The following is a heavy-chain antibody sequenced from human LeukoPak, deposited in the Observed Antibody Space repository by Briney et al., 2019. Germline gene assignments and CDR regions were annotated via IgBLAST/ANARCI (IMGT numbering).Heavy chain of an antibody. CDR3: ARDVGSRGWFDP. J-gene: IGHJ5*02. V-gene: IGHV4-59*02. CDR1: GGSVSSYY. D-gene: IGHD3-10*01. Sequence: SQTLSLTCTVSGGSVSSYYWTWIRQPPGKGLEWIGYIYYSGSFNYNPNPSLKNRVTISLDASKNQFSLKLTSVTAADTAVYYCARDVGSRGWFDPWGQGTLVTVTS. CDR2: IYYSGSF.